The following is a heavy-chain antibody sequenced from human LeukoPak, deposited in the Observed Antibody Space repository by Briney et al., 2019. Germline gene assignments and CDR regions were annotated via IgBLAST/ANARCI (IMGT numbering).Heavy chain of an antibody. CDR1: GFTVSSNY. J-gene: IGHJ4*02. CDR2: IYSGGST. CDR3: ARGGASVGYYYDSSGYYYFDY. Sequence: GGSLRLSCAASGFTVSSNYMSWVRQAPGKGLEWVSVIYSGGSTYYADSVKGRFTISRDNSKNTLYLQMNSLRAEDMAVYYCARGGASVGYYYDSSGYYYFDYWGQGTLVTVSS. D-gene: IGHD3-22*01. V-gene: IGHV3-53*01.